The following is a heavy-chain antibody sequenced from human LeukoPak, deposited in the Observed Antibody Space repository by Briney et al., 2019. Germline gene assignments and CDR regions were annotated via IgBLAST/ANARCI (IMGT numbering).Heavy chain of an antibody. CDR2: SYDGXNK. D-gene: IGHD2-21*02. Sequence: SYDGXNKQYXDSXXXXXXXXRDNXKNTLYLQMNSLRAEDTAVYYCAKSAPYCGGDCYPDYWGQGTLVTVSS. V-gene: IGHV3-30*18. J-gene: IGHJ4*02. CDR3: AKSAPYCGGDCYPDY.